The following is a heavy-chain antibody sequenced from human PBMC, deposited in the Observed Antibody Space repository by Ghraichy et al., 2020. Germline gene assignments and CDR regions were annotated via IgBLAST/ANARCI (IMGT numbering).Heavy chain of an antibody. Sequence: ESLKISCTVSGGSTNDYYWSWIRQTPGKGLEWIGYHYYGERTRYNPSLKSRVTISEDRSRNQLSLKMTSVTAADTAMYYCARDGPRDEYHYGWFDPWGQGTLVIVSS. CDR3: ARDGPRDEYHYGWFDP. J-gene: IGHJ5*02. CDR1: GGSTNDYY. CDR2: HYYGERT. V-gene: IGHV4-59*12. D-gene: IGHD5-24*01.